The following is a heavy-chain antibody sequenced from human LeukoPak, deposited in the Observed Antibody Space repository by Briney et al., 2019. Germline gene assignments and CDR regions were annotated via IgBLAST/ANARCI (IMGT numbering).Heavy chain of an antibody. CDR1: GFTFGPYS. V-gene: IGHV3-48*02. CDR3: AGDPYSSGWFDY. D-gene: IGHD6-19*01. Sequence: PGGSLRLSCAASGFTFGPYSMNWVRQAPGKGLEWVSYISGSSSTTYYADSVKGRFTISRDNARNSLYLQMNSLRDDDTAVYYCAGDPYSSGWFDYWGQGTLVSVSS. J-gene: IGHJ4*02. CDR2: ISGSSSTT.